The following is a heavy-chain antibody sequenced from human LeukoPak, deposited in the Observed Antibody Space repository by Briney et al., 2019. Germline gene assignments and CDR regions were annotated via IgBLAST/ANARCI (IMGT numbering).Heavy chain of an antibody. CDR3: ARAREGWDLAGP. V-gene: IGHV3-30*04. J-gene: IGHJ5*02. CDR2: ISYDGSNK. Sequence: GGSLRLSCAASGFTFSSYAMHWVRQAPGKGLEWVAVISYDGSNKYYADSVKGRFTISRDNSKNTLYLQMNSLRAEDTAVYYCARAREGWDLAGPWGQGTLVTVSS. D-gene: IGHD1-26*01. CDR1: GFTFSSYA.